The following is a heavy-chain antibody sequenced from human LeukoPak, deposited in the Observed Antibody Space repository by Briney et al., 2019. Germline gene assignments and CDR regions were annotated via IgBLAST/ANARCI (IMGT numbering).Heavy chain of an antibody. Sequence: PGGSLRLSCAASGFTFSSYAMSWVRQAPGKGLEWVSAISGSGGSTYYADSVKGRFTISRDNSKNTLYLQMNSLRAEDTAVYYCADWDLRDGYNSRWGQGTLVTVSS. V-gene: IGHV3-23*01. J-gene: IGHJ4*02. CDR3: ADWDLRDGYNSR. CDR1: GFTFSSYA. D-gene: IGHD5-24*01. CDR2: ISGSGGST.